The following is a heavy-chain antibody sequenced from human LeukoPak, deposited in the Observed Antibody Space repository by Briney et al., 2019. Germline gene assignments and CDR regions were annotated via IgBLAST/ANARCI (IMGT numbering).Heavy chain of an antibody. CDR2: LSGNGLNT. CDR1: GFTFSNFP. Sequence: GGSLRLSCAASGFTFSNFPMTWVRQAPGKGLEWVSALSGNGLNTYYADSVRGRFTISRDNSKNTLFLQINSLRVEDTAVYYCAKDPVVPSAMSWVWDNWGQGTLVTVSS. J-gene: IGHJ4*02. D-gene: IGHD2-2*01. V-gene: IGHV3-23*01. CDR3: AKDPVVPSAMSWVWDN.